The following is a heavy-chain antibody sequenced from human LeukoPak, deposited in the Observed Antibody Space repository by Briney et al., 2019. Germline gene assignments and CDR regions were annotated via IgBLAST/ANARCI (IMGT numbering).Heavy chain of an antibody. CDR1: RGSISGYS. CDR3: ARTPLWFGERHFRYFDY. Sequence: SETLSLTCTVSRGSISGYSWSWIRQSPGGGLEWIGYIYYSGDTAYNPSLRSRVTISVDTSKNQFSLKLSSVTAADTAVYYCARTPLWFGERHFRYFDYWGQGTLVTVSS. CDR2: IYYSGDT. D-gene: IGHD3-10*01. V-gene: IGHV4-59*01. J-gene: IGHJ4*02.